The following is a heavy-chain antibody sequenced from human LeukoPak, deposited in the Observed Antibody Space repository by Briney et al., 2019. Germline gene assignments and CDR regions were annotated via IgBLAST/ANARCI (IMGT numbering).Heavy chain of an antibody. J-gene: IGHJ4*02. Sequence: SETLSLTCTVSGGSISSYYWSWIRQPPGKGLEWIGYIYYSGSTNYNPSLKSRVTISVDTSKNQFSLKLSSVTAADTAVYYCAREGTTGTTGYDYRGQGTLVTVSS. CDR3: AREGTTGTTGYDY. V-gene: IGHV4-59*01. CDR2: IYYSGST. CDR1: GGSISSYY. D-gene: IGHD1-1*01.